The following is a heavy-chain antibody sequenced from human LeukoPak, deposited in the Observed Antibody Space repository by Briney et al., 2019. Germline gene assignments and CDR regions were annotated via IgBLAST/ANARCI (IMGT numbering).Heavy chain of an antibody. J-gene: IGHJ4*02. CDR3: ARAMVRGVIDY. Sequence: RSGGSLRLSCAASGFTFSAYWMSWIRQPPGKGLEWIGYIYYSGSTNYNPSLKSRVTISVDTSKNQFSLKLSSVTAADTAVYYCARAMVRGVIDYWGQGTLVTVSS. V-gene: IGHV4-59*01. D-gene: IGHD3-10*01. CDR1: GFTFSAYW. CDR2: IYYSGST.